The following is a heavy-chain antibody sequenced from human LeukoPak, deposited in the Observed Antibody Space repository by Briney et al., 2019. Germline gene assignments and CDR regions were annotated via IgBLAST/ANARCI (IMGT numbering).Heavy chain of an antibody. Sequence: PGGSLRLSCAPPRLTFSTYAMHWVREAPGKGLWWGAVISYDGSNKYYADSVKGRFTISRDNSKNTLYLQMNSLRTEDTAVYYCARSGRYFDWLLSPDWGQGTLVTVSS. CDR2: ISYDGSNK. V-gene: IGHV3-30-3*01. CDR3: ARSGRYFDWLLSPD. J-gene: IGHJ4*02. D-gene: IGHD3-9*01. CDR1: RLTFSTYA.